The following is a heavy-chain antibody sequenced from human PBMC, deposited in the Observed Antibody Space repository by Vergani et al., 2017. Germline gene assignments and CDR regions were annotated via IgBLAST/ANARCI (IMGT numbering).Heavy chain of an antibody. D-gene: IGHD1-1*01. V-gene: IGHV3-30*03. CDR3: ATKSCGTPGCQIGYFRE. CDR1: GFTSSYYG. CDR2: ISYDGTQK. Sequence: QVHLVESVGGVVQPGRSLRLSCVVSGFTSSYYGMHWVRQAPVKGLEWVAVISYDGTQKYYADSVKGGFTISRDNSKSTLYLQMNSLRTEDTAVYYCATKSCGTPGCQIGYFREWGQGTLVTVSS. J-gene: IGHJ1*01.